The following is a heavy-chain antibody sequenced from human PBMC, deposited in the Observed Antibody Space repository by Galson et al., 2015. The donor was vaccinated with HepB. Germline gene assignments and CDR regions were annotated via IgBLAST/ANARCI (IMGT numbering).Heavy chain of an antibody. CDR1: GGSVRSGIYY. J-gene: IGHJ6*02. Sequence: ETLSLTCTVSGGSVRSGIYYWNWIRQPPGKGLEWIGFIYYTGSTTYNPVLTSRVTISVDTSKNQFSLKLNSVTAADTAVYYCARETVPSGYFEMKTPGMDVWGQGTTVTVSS. CDR3: ARETVPSGYFEMKTPGMDV. D-gene: IGHD5-18*01. CDR2: IYYTGST. V-gene: IGHV4-61*01.